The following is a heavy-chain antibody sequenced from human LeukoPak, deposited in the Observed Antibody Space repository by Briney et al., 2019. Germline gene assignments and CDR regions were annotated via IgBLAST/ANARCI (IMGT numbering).Heavy chain of an antibody. CDR2: IGTAGDT. Sequence: GGSLRLSCAAAALTLTIYGIHSVRQAPGKGLEWVSAIGTAGDTYYADSVKGRFTISRENAKNSLYLQMNSLRAGDTAVYYCTRGNPHQHCGQGTLVTVSS. J-gene: IGHJ4*01. CDR1: ALTLTIYG. CDR3: TRGNPHQH. V-gene: IGHV3-13*04.